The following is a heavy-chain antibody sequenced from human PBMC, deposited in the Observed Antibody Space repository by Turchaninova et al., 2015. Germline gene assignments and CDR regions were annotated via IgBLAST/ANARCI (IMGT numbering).Heavy chain of an antibody. Sequence: QLQESGPGLVKPSETLSLTCTVSGGSISSSRNYWGWFRQPPGKGLEWVGIIYYSGNTHYNPFLESRDTLTVDPAKNQFPLQLSSVTAADTAVYYCAKDWTQTGINSFDYWGQGTLVTVSS. CDR3: AKDWTQTGINSFDY. D-gene: IGHD1-1*01. V-gene: IGHV4-39*06. CDR1: GGSISSSRNY. CDR2: IYYSGNT. J-gene: IGHJ4*02.